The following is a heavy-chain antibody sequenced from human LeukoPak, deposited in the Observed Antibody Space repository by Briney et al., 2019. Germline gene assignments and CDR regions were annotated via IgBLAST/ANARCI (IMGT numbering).Heavy chain of an antibody. CDR3: ANTEQLVGASFDY. D-gene: IGHD1-26*01. V-gene: IGHV3-11*01. CDR2: ISSSGSTI. J-gene: IGHJ4*02. CDR1: GFTFSDYY. Sequence: GGSLRLSCAASGFTFSDYYMSWIRQAPGKGLEWVSYISSSGSTIYYADSVKGRFTISRDNAKNSLYLQMNSLRAEDTAVYYCANTEQLVGASFDYWGQGTLVTVSS.